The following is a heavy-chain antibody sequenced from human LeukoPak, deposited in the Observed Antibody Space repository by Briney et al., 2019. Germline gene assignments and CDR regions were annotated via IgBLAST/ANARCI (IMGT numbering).Heavy chain of an antibody. V-gene: IGHV3-21*04. CDR3: VKVHTSSWRPYFDY. Sequence: GGSLRLSCAASGFTFSSYSMNWVRQAPGKGLEWVSSISSSSSYIYYADSVKGRFTFSRDNSKNKVYLQMNSLRAEDTAVYYCVKVHTSSWRPYFDYWGQGTLVTVSS. J-gene: IGHJ4*02. CDR1: GFTFSSYS. CDR2: ISSSSSYI. D-gene: IGHD6-13*01.